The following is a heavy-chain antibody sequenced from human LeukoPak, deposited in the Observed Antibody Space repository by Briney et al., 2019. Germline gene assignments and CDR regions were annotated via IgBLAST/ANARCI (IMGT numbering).Heavy chain of an antibody. Sequence: SETLSLTRAVSGYSISSGYYWGWIRQPPGKGLEWIGSIYHSGSTYYNPSLKSRVTISVDTSKNQFSLKLSSVTAADTAVYYCARLGITMIASSSPPDYWGQGTLVTVSS. J-gene: IGHJ4*02. V-gene: IGHV4-38-2*01. D-gene: IGHD3-22*01. CDR3: ARLGITMIASSSPPDY. CDR1: GYSISSGYY. CDR2: IYHSGST.